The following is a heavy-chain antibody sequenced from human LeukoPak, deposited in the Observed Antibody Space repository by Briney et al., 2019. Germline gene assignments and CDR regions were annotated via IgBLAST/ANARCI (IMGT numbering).Heavy chain of an antibody. Sequence: ASVKVSCKASGYTFTGYYMQWVRQAPGQGLEWMGWINPNSGGTNYAQKFQGRVTMTRDTSISTAYMELSRLRSDDTAVYYCARDISGSYHAYYFDYWGQGTLVTVSS. V-gene: IGHV1-2*02. J-gene: IGHJ4*02. CDR3: ARDISGSYHAYYFDY. D-gene: IGHD1-26*01. CDR2: INPNSGGT. CDR1: GYTFTGYY.